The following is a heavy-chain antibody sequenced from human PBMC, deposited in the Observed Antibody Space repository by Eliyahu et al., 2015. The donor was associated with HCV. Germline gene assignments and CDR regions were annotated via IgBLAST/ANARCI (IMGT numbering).Heavy chain of an antibody. CDR3: VRETPTRHDMVSFGGVMNY. J-gene: IGHJ4*02. Sequence: QVQLVQSGAEVKKPGSSVKVSCKASGGAFSTHSMSWVRQAPGQGLEWMGGIIPIFGRATYAQKFQGRLTITADESTSTVYMDLSSLRSEDAAVYYCVRETPTRHDMVSFGGVMNYWGQGTLVTVSS. CDR1: GGAFSTHS. CDR2: IIPIFGRA. D-gene: IGHD3-16*01. V-gene: IGHV1-69*01.